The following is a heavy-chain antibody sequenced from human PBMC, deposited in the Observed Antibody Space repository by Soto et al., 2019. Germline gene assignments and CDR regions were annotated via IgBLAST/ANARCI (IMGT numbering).Heavy chain of an antibody. V-gene: IGHV1-2*04. J-gene: IGHJ6*02. Sequence: ASVKVSCKASGYTFTGYYMHWVRQAPGQGLEWMGWINPNSGGTNYAQKFQGWVTMTRDTSISTAYMELSRLRSDDTAVYYCARAAGYNWNVMDSYGMDVWGQGTTVPVSS. CDR2: INPNSGGT. D-gene: IGHD1-1*01. CDR1: GYTFTGYY. CDR3: ARAAGYNWNVMDSYGMDV.